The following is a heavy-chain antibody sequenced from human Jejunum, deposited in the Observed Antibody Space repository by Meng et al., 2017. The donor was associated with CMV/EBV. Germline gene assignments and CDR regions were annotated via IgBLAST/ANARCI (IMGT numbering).Heavy chain of an antibody. J-gene: IGHJ4*02. CDR3: ARVPPSVHYRFAY. CDR1: GTNFINSRHF. V-gene: IGHV4-39*07. CDR2: IDYPGPT. D-gene: IGHD3-16*02. Sequence: LLDSGPGLFKPSETLSLTFIVPGTNFINSRHFWAWIPQPPGKGLEWIANIDYPGPTYYNQSLKRRVTQSRDTSKNQSSLKLNSVTAADTALYSRARVPPSVHYRFAYWGQGTLVTVSS.